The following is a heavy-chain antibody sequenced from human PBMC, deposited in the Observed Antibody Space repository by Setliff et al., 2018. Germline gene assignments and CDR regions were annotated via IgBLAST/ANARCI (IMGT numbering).Heavy chain of an antibody. D-gene: IGHD4-17*01. CDR1: GFSFSNYW. CDR2: INSDGSST. J-gene: IGHJ5*02. V-gene: IGHV3-74*01. CDR3: ARDPNGDYVGAFDP. Sequence: GSLRLSCAASGFSFSNYWMHWVRQAPGKGLVWVSRINSDGSSTNYADSVKGQFTVSRDNAKNTLYLQMNSLRVEDTASYYCARDPNGDYVGAFDPWGQGILVTVSS.